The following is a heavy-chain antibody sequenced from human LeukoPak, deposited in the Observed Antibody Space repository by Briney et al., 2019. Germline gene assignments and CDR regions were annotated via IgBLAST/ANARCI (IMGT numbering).Heavy chain of an antibody. J-gene: IGHJ4*02. V-gene: IGHV1-8*01. Sequence: GASVKVFCKASRYTFTSYAINWVRQATGQGLEWMGWMNPNSGNAGYAQKFQGRVTMTRNTPISTAYMELSSLRSEDTAVYYCARGRVSHHFDDWGQGTLVTVSS. D-gene: IGHD2-8*01. CDR2: MNPNSGNA. CDR1: RYTFTSYA. CDR3: ARGRVSHHFDD.